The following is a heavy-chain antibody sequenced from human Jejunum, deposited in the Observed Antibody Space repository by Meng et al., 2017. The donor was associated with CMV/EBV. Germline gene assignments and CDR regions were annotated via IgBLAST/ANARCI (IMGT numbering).Heavy chain of an antibody. J-gene: IGHJ4*02. V-gene: IGHV3-69-1*01. CDR1: YH. CDR2: ISISGYR. D-gene: IGHD1-26*01. Sequence: YHWTWIRQPPGKGLEWVSSISISGYRYYADSVKGRFTISRDDAESSLFLQMNSLGAEDTAVYYCARVLKGGTYFDNWGQGTQVTVSS. CDR3: ARVLKGGTYFDN.